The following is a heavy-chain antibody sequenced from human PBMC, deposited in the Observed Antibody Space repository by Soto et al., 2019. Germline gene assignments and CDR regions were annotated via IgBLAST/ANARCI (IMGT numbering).Heavy chain of an antibody. CDR1: GFTFSNYA. V-gene: IGHV3-30*04. J-gene: IGHJ4*02. CDR3: ARDPDTSGWYRFDY. D-gene: IGHD6-19*01. CDR2: ISDDRSNK. Sequence: QVRLVESGGGVVQPGTSLRLSCAASGFTFSNYAMHWVRQAPGKGLEWVAIISDDRSNKYADSVKGRFTISRDNSKNTLYLQMNSLRVEDTAVYYCARDPDTSGWYRFDYWGQGTLVIVSS.